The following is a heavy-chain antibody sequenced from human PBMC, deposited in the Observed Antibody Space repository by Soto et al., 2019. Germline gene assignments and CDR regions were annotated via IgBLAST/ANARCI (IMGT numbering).Heavy chain of an antibody. CDR2: IYYSGST. CDR3: ARQPPNTAAFDI. J-gene: IGHJ3*02. V-gene: IGHV4-59*08. Sequence: SETLSLTCTVSGGSISSYYWSWIRQPPGKGLEWIGYIYYSGSTNYNPSLKSRITISVDTSKNQLSLKLSSVSATDTAVYYCARQPPNTAAFDIWGRGTMVTVS. D-gene: IGHD4-17*01. CDR1: GGSISSYY.